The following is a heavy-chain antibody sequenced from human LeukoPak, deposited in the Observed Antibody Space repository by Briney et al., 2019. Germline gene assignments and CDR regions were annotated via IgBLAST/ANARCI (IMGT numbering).Heavy chain of an antibody. CDR2: IYPGDSDT. Sequence: GESLKISCKGSGYRFSTHWIGWVRQMPGKGLEWMGFIYPGDSDTRYGPSFQGQVTISADKSISTAYLQWSSLKASDTAMYYCARQAATAYDYFDYWGQGTPVTVSS. D-gene: IGHD1-1*01. CDR3: ARQAATAYDYFDY. V-gene: IGHV5-51*01. CDR1: GYRFSTHW. J-gene: IGHJ4*02.